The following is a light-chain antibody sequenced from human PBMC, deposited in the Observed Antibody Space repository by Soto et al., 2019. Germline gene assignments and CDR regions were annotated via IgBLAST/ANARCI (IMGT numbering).Light chain of an antibody. CDR1: RTFISS. CDR2: AAS. Sequence: MELPQSPPSLSASVGDQITTTCRASRTFISSLNWFRNSPGQPPKLLLFAASNLPAGVPPRFSGSGSGTSFSLTIRSLQPEDFATYYCQQSFNLPRTFGPGTRVEFK. CDR3: QQSFNLPRT. J-gene: IGKJ1*01. V-gene: IGKV1-39*01.